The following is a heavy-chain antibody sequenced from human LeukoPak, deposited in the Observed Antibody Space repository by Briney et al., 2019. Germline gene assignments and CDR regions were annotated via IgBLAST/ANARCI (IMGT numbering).Heavy chain of an antibody. D-gene: IGHD4-11*01. Sequence: KSSETLSLTCAVYGGSFSGYYWSWIRQPPGKGLEWIGEINHSRSTNYNPSLKSRVTISVDTSKNQFSLKLSSVTAADTAVYYCASRPKLDYSRDYWGQGTLVTVSS. CDR1: GGSFSGYY. V-gene: IGHV4-34*01. J-gene: IGHJ4*02. CDR2: INHSRST. CDR3: ASRPKLDYSRDY.